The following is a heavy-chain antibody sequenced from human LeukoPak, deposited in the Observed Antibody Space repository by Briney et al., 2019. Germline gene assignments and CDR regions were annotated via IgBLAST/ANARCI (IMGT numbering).Heavy chain of an antibody. CDR3: AREEMTTVTTYGMGV. J-gene: IGHJ6*02. CDR1: GFTFSSYS. Sequence: GGSLRLSCAASGFTFSSYSMNWVRQAPGKGLEWVSSISSSSSYIYYADSVKGRFTISRDNAKNSLYLQMNSLRAEDTAVYYCAREEMTTVTTYGMGVWGQGTTVTVSS. V-gene: IGHV3-21*01. CDR2: ISSSSSYI. D-gene: IGHD4-17*01.